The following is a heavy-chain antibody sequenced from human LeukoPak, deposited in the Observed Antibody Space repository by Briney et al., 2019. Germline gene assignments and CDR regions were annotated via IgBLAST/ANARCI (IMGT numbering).Heavy chain of an antibody. CDR2: NYYTGST. J-gene: IGHJ4*02. CDR1: RGSISSDPYY. V-gene: IGHV4-30-4*08. Sequence: SETLSLTCTVSRGSISSDPYYWCWFRQPPGKGPEWLGYNYYTGSTRYNPSLKSRVTISVDTSKNHVSLKLTSVTAADTAVYFCARGEDRGYDLDSWGQGILVTVSS. CDR3: ARGEDRGYDLDS. D-gene: IGHD5-12*01.